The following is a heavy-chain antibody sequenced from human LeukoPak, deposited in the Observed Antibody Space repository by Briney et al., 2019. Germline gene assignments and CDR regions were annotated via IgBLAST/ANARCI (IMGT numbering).Heavy chain of an antibody. CDR3: VRGPYGSGISNWFDP. V-gene: IGHV4-59*01. D-gene: IGHD3-10*01. CDR2: IYYSGDT. J-gene: IGHJ5*02. CDR1: GGSISSYY. Sequence: SETLSLTCTVSGGSISSYYWSWIRQAPGKGLEWIGYIYYSGDTNYNPSLQSRVTVSVDTSKNQFSLRLTSVSAADTAVYYCVRGPYGSGISNWFDPWGQGTQVIVSS.